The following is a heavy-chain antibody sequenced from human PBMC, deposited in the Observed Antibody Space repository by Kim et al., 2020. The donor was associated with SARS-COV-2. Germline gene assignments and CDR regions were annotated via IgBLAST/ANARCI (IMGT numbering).Heavy chain of an antibody. D-gene: IGHD3-9*01. J-gene: IGHJ6*02. CDR3: AKGGDYDILTARWGYGMDV. V-gene: IGHV3-23*01. Sequence: GGSLRLSCVASGFTFSSYAMNWVRQAPGKGLEWVSAISGSGGSTYYADSVKGRFTISRDSSKNTLYLQMNSLRAEDTAVYYCAKGGDYDILTARWGYGMDVWGQGTTVTVSS. CDR1: GFTFSSYA. CDR2: ISGSGGST.